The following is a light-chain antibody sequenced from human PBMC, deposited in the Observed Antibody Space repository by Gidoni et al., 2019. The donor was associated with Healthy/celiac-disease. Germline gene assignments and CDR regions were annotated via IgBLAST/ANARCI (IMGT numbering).Light chain of an antibody. V-gene: IGLV3-1*01. CDR1: KLGDKY. J-gene: IGLJ1*01. Sequence: SYELPQPPSISFSPGQTASITRSGDKLGDKYACWYQQKPGQSPVLVIYQDSKRPSGIPERFSGSNSGNTATLTISGTQAMDEADYYCQAWDSSTFYVFGTGTKVTVL. CDR2: QDS. CDR3: QAWDSSTFYV.